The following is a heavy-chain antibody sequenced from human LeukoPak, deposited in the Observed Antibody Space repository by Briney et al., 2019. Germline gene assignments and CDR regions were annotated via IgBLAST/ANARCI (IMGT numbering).Heavy chain of an antibody. J-gene: IGHJ4*02. D-gene: IGHD1-7*01. V-gene: IGHV1-18*01. CDR1: GDTFIRYG. CDR3: ARENKWNYALGY. Sequence: ASVNVSCKASGDTFIRYGISWVRQAPGQGVEWMGWTSTCNGKTNYGQKFQGRVTMTTDTSTGTAYMEMRRLGSDDTAIYYCARENKWNYALGYWGQGTLLTVSS. CDR2: TSTCNGKT.